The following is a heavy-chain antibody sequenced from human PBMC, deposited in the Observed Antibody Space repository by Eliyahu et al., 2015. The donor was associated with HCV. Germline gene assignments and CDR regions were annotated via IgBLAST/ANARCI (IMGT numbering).Heavy chain of an antibody. D-gene: IGHD2-2*01. CDR2: ISWDGGST. CDR1: GFTFDDYT. CDR3: AKDMVRYCSSTSCFYGMDV. V-gene: IGHV3-43*01. J-gene: IGHJ6*02. Sequence: EVQLVESGGVVVQPGGSLRLSCAASGFTFDDYTMHWVRQAPGKGLEWVSLISWDGGSTYYADSVKGRFTISRDNSKNSLYLQMNSLRTEDTALYYCAKDMVRYCSSTSCFYGMDVWGQGTTVTVSS.